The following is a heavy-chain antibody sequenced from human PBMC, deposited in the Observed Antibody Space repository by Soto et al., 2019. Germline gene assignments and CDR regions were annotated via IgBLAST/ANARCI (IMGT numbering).Heavy chain of an antibody. Sequence: SVKVSCKTSGGTFSSYAISWVRQAPGQGLEWMGRIIPIFDTANYAQKFQGRVTITADESTSTAYMELSSLRSEDTAVYYCARPSGLDGGGATIYYYGMDVWGQRTTVTVSS. V-gene: IGHV1-69*13. CDR2: IIPIFDTA. CDR1: GGTFSSYA. J-gene: IGHJ6*01. D-gene: IGHD5-12*01. CDR3: ARPSGLDGGGATIYYYGMDV.